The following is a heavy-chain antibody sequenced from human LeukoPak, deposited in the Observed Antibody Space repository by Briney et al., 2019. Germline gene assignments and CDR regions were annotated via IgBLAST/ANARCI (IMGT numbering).Heavy chain of an antibody. CDR1: GYTFTSYG. V-gene: IGHV1-18*01. Sequence: ASVKVSCKASGYTFTSYGISWVRQAPGQGLEWMGWISAYNGNTNYAQKLQGRVTMTTDTSTSTAYMELRSLRSDDTAVYYCARTVYYYDSSGYYYSPSDYWGQGTLVTVSS. CDR2: ISAYNGNT. D-gene: IGHD3-22*01. J-gene: IGHJ4*02. CDR3: ARTVYYYDSSGYYYSPSDY.